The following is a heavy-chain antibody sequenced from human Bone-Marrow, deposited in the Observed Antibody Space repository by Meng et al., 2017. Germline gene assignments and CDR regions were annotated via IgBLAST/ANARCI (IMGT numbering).Heavy chain of an antibody. CDR2: IIPIFGTA. D-gene: IGHD1-26*01. Sequence: QVQLVQSGAEVKKPGASVKVSCRASGYTFTAYYIHWVRQAPGHGLEWMGGIIPIFGTANYAQKFQGRVTITTDESTSTAYMELSSLRSEDTAVYYCASGLSGSYQNWFDPWGQGTLVTVSS. J-gene: IGHJ5*02. CDR3: ASGLSGSYQNWFDP. V-gene: IGHV1-69*01. CDR1: GYTFTAYY.